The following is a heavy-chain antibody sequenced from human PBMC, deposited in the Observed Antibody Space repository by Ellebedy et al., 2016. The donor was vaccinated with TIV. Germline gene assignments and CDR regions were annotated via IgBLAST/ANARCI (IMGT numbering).Heavy chain of an antibody. J-gene: IGHJ5*02. D-gene: IGHD2-15*01. CDR3: AKGPYCSGGSCPRTVSNWFNP. Sequence: GGSLRLXCAASGFTFSSYAMSWVRQAPGKGLEWVSAISGSGGSTYYADSVKGRFTISRDNSKNTLYLQMNSLRAEDTAVYYCAKGPYCSGGSCPRTVSNWFNPWGQGTLVTVSS. CDR2: ISGSGGST. V-gene: IGHV3-23*01. CDR1: GFTFSSYA.